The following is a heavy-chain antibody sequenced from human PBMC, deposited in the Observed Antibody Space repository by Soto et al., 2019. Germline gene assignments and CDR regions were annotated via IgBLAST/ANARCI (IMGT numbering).Heavy chain of an antibody. Sequence: GGSLRLSCAASGFTFSSYAMSWVRQAPGKGLEWISIIYSAGNTYYADSVKGRFTISRDNSKNTLYLQMNSLGAEDTAVYYCARDFVVGGPTINYYYGMDVWGQGTTVTVSS. D-gene: IGHD1-26*01. J-gene: IGHJ6*02. CDR2: IYSAGNT. CDR1: GFTFSSYA. V-gene: IGHV3-66*01. CDR3: ARDFVVGGPTINYYYGMDV.